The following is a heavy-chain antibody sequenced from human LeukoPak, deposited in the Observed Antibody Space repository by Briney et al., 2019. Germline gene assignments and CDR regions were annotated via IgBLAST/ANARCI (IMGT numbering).Heavy chain of an antibody. D-gene: IGHD3-10*01. CDR3: ARVRGRGSGSYPYDY. CDR1: GYTFTSYY. J-gene: IGHJ4*02. Sequence: ASVKVSCKASGYTFTSYYMHWVRQAPGQGLEWMGIINPSGGSTSYAQKFQGRVTMTRVTSTSTVYMELSSLRSEDTAVYYCARVRGRGSGSYPYDYWGQGTLVTVSS. CDR2: INPSGGST. V-gene: IGHV1-46*01.